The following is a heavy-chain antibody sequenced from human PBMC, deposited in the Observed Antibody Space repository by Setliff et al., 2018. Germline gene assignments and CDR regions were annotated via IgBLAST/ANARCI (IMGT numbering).Heavy chain of an antibody. CDR2: ISYDGRDK. CDR1: GFTFSNYR. Sequence: GGSLRLSCAASGFTFSNYRMHWVRQAPGKGLEWVAVISYDGRDKYHADSVKGRFTISRDNSKNTLYLQMNSLRPEDTAVYYCARTCSGSGCYAGLESWGQGTPVTVSS. CDR3: ARTCSGSGCYAGLES. D-gene: IGHD2-15*01. J-gene: IGHJ4*02. V-gene: IGHV3-30*03.